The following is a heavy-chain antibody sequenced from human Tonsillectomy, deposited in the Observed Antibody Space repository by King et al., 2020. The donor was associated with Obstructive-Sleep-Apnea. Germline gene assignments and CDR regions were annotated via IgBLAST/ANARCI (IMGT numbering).Heavy chain of an antibody. D-gene: IGHD1-26*01. CDR2: IYYSGST. Sequence: QLQESGPGLVKPSETLSLTCTVSGGSISSYYWSWIRQPPGKGLEWIGYIYYSGSTNYNPSLKSRVTISVDTSKNQFSLKLSSVTAADTAVYYCARAGLGATTDYWGQGTLVTVSS. J-gene: IGHJ4*02. CDR1: GGSISSYY. V-gene: IGHV4-59*01. CDR3: ARAGLGATTDY.